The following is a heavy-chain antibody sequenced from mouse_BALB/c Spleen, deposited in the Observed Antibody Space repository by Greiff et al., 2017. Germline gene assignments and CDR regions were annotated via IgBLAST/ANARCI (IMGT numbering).Heavy chain of an antibody. CDR1: GFTFSSYG. Sequence: EVQLVESGGGLVQPGGSLKLSCAASGFTFSSYGMSWVRQTPDKRLELVATINSNGGSTYYPDSVKGRFTISGDNAKTTLYLQMSSLKSEDTAMYYCAKEDYDYEYYFDYWGQGTTLTVSS. CDR3: AKEDYDYEYYFDY. D-gene: IGHD2-4*01. V-gene: IGHV5-6-3*01. CDR2: INSNGGST. J-gene: IGHJ2*01.